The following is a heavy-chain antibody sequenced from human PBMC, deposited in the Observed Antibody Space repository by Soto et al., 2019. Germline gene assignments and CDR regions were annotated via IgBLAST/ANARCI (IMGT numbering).Heavy chain of an antibody. V-gene: IGHV4-31*03. CDR3: ARDPYYYGSVTYVVYGMDV. D-gene: IGHD3-10*01. CDR1: GGSISSGGYY. CDR2: IYDSGST. Sequence: QVQLQESGPGLVKPSQTLSLTCTVSGGSISSGGYYWSWIRQHPGKGLEWIGHIYDSGSTYYNPSLKSRVTISVDTSKNQFSLRLSSVTAADTAVYYCARDPYYYGSVTYVVYGMDVWGQGTTVTVSS. J-gene: IGHJ6*02.